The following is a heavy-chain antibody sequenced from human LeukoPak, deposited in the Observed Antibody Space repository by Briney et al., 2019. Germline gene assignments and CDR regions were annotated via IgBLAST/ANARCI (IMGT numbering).Heavy chain of an antibody. CDR1: GYTFTSYY. D-gene: IGHD7-27*01. CDR3: ARDSAQTGGLDY. J-gene: IGHJ4*02. V-gene: IGHV1-46*01. Sequence: ASVKVSCKASGYTFTSYYMHWVRQAPGQGLEWMGTIYPGGGSTTYAQKFQGRVTMTSDTSTSTVYMELSSLRSEDTAVYYCARDSAQTGGLDYWGQGTLVTVSS. CDR2: IYPGGGST.